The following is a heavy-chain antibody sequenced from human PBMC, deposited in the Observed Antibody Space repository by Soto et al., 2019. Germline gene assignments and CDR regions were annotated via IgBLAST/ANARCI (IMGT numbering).Heavy chain of an antibody. CDR1: GFTFSSYW. CDR3: ARCPRSGYGDYAGFDY. V-gene: IGHV3-74*01. J-gene: IGHJ4*02. CDR2: INSDGSST. D-gene: IGHD4-17*01. Sequence: PGGSLRLSCAASGFTFSSYWMHWVRQAPGKGLVWVSRINSDGSSTSYADSVKGRFTISRDNAKNTLYLQMNSLRAEDTAVYYCARCPRSGYGDYAGFDYWGQGTLVTVSS.